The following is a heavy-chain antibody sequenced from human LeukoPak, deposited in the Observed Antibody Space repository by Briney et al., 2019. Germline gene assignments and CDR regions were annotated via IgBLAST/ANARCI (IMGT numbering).Heavy chain of an antibody. D-gene: IGHD3-22*01. CDR3: ARLGLYDSSGYYYV. Sequence: PSETLSLTCAVSGGSISSSNWWSWVRQPPGKGLEWIGDIFHDGTTNFNPSLKSRLTISTDKSKNQFSLKLSSVTAADTAVYYCARLGLYDSSGYYYVWGQGTLVTVSS. CDR1: GGSISSSNW. J-gene: IGHJ1*01. V-gene: IGHV4-4*02. CDR2: IFHDGTT.